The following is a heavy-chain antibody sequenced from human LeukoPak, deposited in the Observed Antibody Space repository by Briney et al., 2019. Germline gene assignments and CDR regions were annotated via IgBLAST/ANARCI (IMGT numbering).Heavy chain of an antibody. Sequence: GGSLRLSCAASGFTFSSYAMHWVRQAPGKGLEWVAVISYDGSNKYYADSVKGRFTISRDNSKNTLYLQMNSLRAADTAVYYCASGARVNILTGYIHRYYYYGMDVWGKGTTVTVSS. CDR1: GFTFSSYA. D-gene: IGHD3-9*01. CDR2: ISYDGSNK. CDR3: ASGARVNILTGYIHRYYYYGMDV. V-gene: IGHV3-30*04. J-gene: IGHJ6*04.